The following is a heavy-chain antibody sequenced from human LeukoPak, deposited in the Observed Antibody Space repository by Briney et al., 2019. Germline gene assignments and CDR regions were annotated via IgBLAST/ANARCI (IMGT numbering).Heavy chain of an antibody. J-gene: IGHJ6*02. CDR2: ISSSGSTI. CDR3: ARRLGYYYGMDV. D-gene: IGHD7-27*01. CDR1: GFTFSSYE. V-gene: IGHV3-48*03. Sequence: QPGGSLRLSCAASGFTFSSYEMNWVRQAPGKGLEWVSYISSSGSTIYYADSVKGRFTISRDNAKNSLYLQMNSLGAEDTAVYYCARRLGYYYGMDVWGQGTTVTVSS.